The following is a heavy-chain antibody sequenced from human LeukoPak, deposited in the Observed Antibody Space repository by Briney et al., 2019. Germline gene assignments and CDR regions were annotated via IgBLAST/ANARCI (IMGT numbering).Heavy chain of an antibody. CDR1: GYTLTELS. CDR3: ATELAWGYERYYYGMDV. Sequence: ASVKVSRKVSGYTLTELSMHWVRQAPGKGLEWMGGFDPEDGETIYAQKFQGRVTMTEDTTTDTAYMELSSLRSEDTAVYYCATELAWGYERYYYGMDVWGQGTTVTVSS. D-gene: IGHD5-12*01. CDR2: FDPEDGET. V-gene: IGHV1-24*01. J-gene: IGHJ6*02.